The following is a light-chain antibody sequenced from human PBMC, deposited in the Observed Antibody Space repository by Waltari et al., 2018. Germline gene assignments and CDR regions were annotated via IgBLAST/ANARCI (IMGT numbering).Light chain of an antibody. CDR1: TLESKS. J-gene: IGLJ1*01. V-gene: IGLV3-21*01. CDR3: QVWDANTDPGV. Sequence: SYVLTQPPSVAVAPGETARVTCGGNTLESKSVHWYQQKPGQAPVLVISYDSDRPSGIPERFSGSNSGDTATLTISRVEAGDEADYYCQVWDANTDPGVFGTGTEVTVL. CDR2: YDS.